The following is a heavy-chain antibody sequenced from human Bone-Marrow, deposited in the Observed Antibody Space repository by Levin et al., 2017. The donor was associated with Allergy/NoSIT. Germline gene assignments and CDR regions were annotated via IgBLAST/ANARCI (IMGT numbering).Heavy chain of an antibody. Sequence: GGSLRLSCAASGFTFSSYAMSWVRQAPGKGLEWVSAISGSGGSTYYADSVKGRFTISRDNSKNTLYLQMNSLRAEDTAVYYCAKSTSSGYYHYWYFDLWGRGTLVTVSS. CDR2: ISGSGGST. D-gene: IGHD3-22*01. CDR3: AKSTSSGYYHYWYFDL. CDR1: GFTFSSYA. J-gene: IGHJ2*01. V-gene: IGHV3-23*01.